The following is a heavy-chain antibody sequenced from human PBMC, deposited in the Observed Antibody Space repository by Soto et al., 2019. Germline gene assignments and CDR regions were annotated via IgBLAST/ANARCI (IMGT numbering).Heavy chain of an antibody. V-gene: IGHV3-30-3*01. J-gene: IGHJ6*02. CDR3: ARAPPRGIAAPGTWGSGMDV. CDR2: IPYDGNNK. CDR1: GFSFSSYA. Sequence: PGGSLRLSCAASGFSFSSYAMHWVRQAPGKGLEWVAVIPYDGNNKYYADSVKGRITISRDSSKNMVYLQMNSLRPEDTAVYYCARAPPRGIAAPGTWGSGMDVWGQGTTVTVSS. D-gene: IGHD6-13*01.